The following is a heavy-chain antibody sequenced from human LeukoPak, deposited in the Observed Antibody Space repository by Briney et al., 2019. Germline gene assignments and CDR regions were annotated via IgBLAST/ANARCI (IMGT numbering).Heavy chain of an antibody. CDR3: SHFRVATSDRFDP. V-gene: IGHV3-15*01. CDR2: IKSTADGGTT. J-gene: IGHJ5*02. Sequence: PGGSLTLSCAASGFTFSNAWMTWVRQAPGKGLEWVGRIKSTADGGTTAYAAPVKGRFTISRDDSKNTLYLQMNGLNTDDTGVYYCSHFRVATSDRFDPWGQGTLVTVSS. D-gene: IGHD5-12*01. CDR1: GFTFSNAW.